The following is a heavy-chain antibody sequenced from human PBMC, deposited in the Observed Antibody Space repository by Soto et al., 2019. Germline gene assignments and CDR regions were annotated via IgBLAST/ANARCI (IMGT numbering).Heavy chain of an antibody. CDR2: IYYSGST. V-gene: IGHV4-39*01. CDR1: GGSISSSSYY. Sequence: QLQLQESGPGLVKPSETLSLTCTVSGGSISSSSYYWGWIRQPPGKGLEWIGSIYYSGSTYYNPSLKSRVTISVDTSKNQFSLKLSSVTAADTAVYYCGGTPLWGYYFDYWGQVTLVTVSS. CDR3: GGTPLWGYYFDY. J-gene: IGHJ4*02. D-gene: IGHD2-21*01.